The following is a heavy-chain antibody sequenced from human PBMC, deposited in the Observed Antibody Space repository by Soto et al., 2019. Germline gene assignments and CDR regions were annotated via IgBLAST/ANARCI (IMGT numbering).Heavy chain of an antibody. D-gene: IGHD2-2*01. Sequence: PGESLKISCKGSGYIFTSYWIGWVLEVPGEGLEWMGRIDPSDSYTNYSPSFQGHVTISADKSISTAYLQWSSLKASDTAMYYCARHPIVVVPVSLPYGMDVWGQGTTVTVSS. CDR3: ARHPIVVVPVSLPYGMDV. CDR1: GYIFTSYW. CDR2: IDPSDSYT. V-gene: IGHV5-10-1*01. J-gene: IGHJ6*02.